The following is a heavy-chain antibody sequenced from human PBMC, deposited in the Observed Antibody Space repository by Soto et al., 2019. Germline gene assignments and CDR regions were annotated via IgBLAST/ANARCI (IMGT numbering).Heavy chain of an antibody. Sequence: QVQLVESGGGLVKPGGSLRLSCVGSGFIFSDDYMSWMRQAPGKGLEWVSYISNNGGLTYYADSVRGRFTSSRDNAKNSLYLQMNNLRVEDTAVYYCASRDWDGWGQGTTVIVSS. J-gene: IGHJ6*02. V-gene: IGHV3-11*01. CDR1: GFIFSDDY. CDR3: ASRDWDG. CDR2: ISNNGGLT. D-gene: IGHD2-21*01.